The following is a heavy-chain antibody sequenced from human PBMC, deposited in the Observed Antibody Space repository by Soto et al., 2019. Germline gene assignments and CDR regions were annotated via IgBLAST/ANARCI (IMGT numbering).Heavy chain of an antibody. CDR2: IYYSGST. V-gene: IGHV4-31*03. J-gene: IGHJ3*02. Sequence: SETLSLTCTVSGGSISSGGYYWSWIRQHPGKGLEWIGYIYYSGSTYYNPSLKSRVTISVDTSKNQFSLKLSSVTAADTAVYYCARASNDYGDPGAFDIWGQGTMVT. CDR3: ARASNDYGDPGAFDI. D-gene: IGHD4-17*01. CDR1: GGSISSGGYY.